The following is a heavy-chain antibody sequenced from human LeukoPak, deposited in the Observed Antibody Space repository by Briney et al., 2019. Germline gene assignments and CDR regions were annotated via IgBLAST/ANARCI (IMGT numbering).Heavy chain of an antibody. V-gene: IGHV4-4*07. D-gene: IGHD1-1*01. J-gene: IGHJ4*02. CDR3: APLDKGY. CDR2: IYTSGST. CDR1: GGSISSYY. Sequence: RTSETLSLTCTVSGGSISSYYWSWIRQPAGKGLEWIGRIYTSGSTNYNPSLKSRITMSGDTSKNQFPLKVSSVTAADTAVYYCAPLDKGYWGTGNLVTVSS.